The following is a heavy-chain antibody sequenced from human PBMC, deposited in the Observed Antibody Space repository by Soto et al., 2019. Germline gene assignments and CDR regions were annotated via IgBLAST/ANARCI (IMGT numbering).Heavy chain of an antibody. CDR2: IFSHDET. Sequence: SGATLAHLSEPFTLPYTVSRFLLPTATMGVSWMRQPPGKALEWLAHIFSHDETSHSTPLKSKLTIPKDTSQTQVGLTRRILDPVDKATDDGGRHRYCYGLMDVWGQGTTVTVSS. D-gene: IGHD5-18*01. V-gene: IGHV2-26*01. CDR1: RFLLPTATMG. CDR3: GRHRYCYGLMDV. J-gene: IGHJ6*02.